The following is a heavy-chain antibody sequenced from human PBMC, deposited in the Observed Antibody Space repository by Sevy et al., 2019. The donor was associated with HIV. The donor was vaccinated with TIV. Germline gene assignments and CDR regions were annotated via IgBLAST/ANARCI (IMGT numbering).Heavy chain of an antibody. CDR2: INHSGST. CDR3: ARDAMPPTVTTPCFDY. D-gene: IGHD4-17*01. Sequence: SETLSLTCAVYGGSFSGYYWSWIRQPPGKGLEWIGEINHSGSTNYNPSLKSRVTISVDTSKNQFSLKLSSVTAADTAVYYCARDAMPPTVTTPCFDYWGQGTLVTVSS. CDR1: GGSFSGYY. J-gene: IGHJ4*02. V-gene: IGHV4-34*01.